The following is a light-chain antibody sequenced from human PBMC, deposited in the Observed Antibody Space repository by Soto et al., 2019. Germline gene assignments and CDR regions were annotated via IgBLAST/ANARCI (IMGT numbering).Light chain of an antibody. J-gene: IGKJ1*01. V-gene: IGKV1-39*01. Sequence: DIQMTQSPSSLSASIGDRVTITCRASQSISSYLNWYQQKPGKAPMLLIYGATNLHSGVPSRFSGSGSRTDFTLTISSLQPEDFATYFCQQSFSVRSWTFGQGTKVEIK. CDR1: QSISSY. CDR2: GAT. CDR3: QQSFSVRSWT.